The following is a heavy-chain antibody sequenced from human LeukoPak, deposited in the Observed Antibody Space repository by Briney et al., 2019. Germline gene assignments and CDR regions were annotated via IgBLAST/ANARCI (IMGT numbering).Heavy chain of an antibody. V-gene: IGHV4-59*01. CDR3: ARGLNGVWFDP. D-gene: IGHD2-8*01. J-gene: IGHJ5*02. CDR2: IYRTGST. CDR1: GGSISNYY. Sequence: SETLSLTCTVSGGSISNYYWSWIRQPPGKGLEWMGFIYRTGSTNYNPSLKSRVTISLDTSKSQLSLNLSSVTAADTAVYYCARGLNGVWFDPWGQGALVTVSS.